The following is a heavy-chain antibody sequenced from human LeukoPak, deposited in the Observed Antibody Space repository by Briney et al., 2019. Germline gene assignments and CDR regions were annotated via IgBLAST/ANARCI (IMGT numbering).Heavy chain of an antibody. CDR3: ARQGTYSSAIGMGY. V-gene: IGHV1-46*02. CDR2: INPSGGST. Sequence: ASVKVSCKASGYTFNNHYMYWVRQAPGQGLEWMGVINPSGGSTSYAQKFQGRVPMTRDTSTRTVYMEVNSLRSEDTAVYYCARQGTYSSAIGMGYWGQGTLVTVSS. J-gene: IGHJ4*02. CDR1: GYTFNNHY. D-gene: IGHD6-19*01.